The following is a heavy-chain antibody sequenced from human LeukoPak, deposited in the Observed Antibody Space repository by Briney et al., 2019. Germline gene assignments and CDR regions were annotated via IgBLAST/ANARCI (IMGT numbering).Heavy chain of an antibody. Sequence: ASVKVSCKASGYTFTGYYMHWVRQAPGQGLEWMGWINPNSGGTNYAQKFQGRVTMTRDTSISTAYMELSRLRSDDTAVYYCARVFGYYYDSSGYRFDYWGQGTLVTVSS. D-gene: IGHD3-22*01. CDR2: INPNSGGT. J-gene: IGHJ4*02. CDR1: GYTFTGYY. CDR3: ARVFGYYYDSSGYRFDY. V-gene: IGHV1-2*02.